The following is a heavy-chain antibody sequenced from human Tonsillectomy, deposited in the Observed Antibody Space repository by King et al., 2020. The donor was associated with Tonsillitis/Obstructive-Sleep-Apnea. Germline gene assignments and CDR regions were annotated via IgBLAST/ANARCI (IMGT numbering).Heavy chain of an antibody. D-gene: IGHD3-3*01. V-gene: IGHV5-51*01. CDR1: GYSFTNYW. CDR2: IYPGDSDT. J-gene: IGHJ4*02. CDR3: ARLGLYDFWSGYSAY. Sequence: VQLVESGAEVKKPGESLKISCKGSGYSFTNYWIGGVRQMPGKGLEWMVIIYPGDSDTRYIPSSQGQVTISAGKSISTAYLQWSSLKASDTAMYYCARLGLYDFWSGYSAYWGQGTLVTVSS.